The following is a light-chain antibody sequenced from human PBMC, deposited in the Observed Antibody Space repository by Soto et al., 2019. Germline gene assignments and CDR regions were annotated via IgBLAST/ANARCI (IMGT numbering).Light chain of an antibody. CDR2: DAS. Sequence: DFQMTQSPSSLSASVGDRITITCRASQGVSNDLAWYQQKPGKVPKLLIYDASTLQSGVPSRFSGSGSGTDFTLTISSLQPEDVATYYCQNYNNAPLIFGGGTKVDIK. CDR3: QNYNNAPLI. V-gene: IGKV1-27*01. CDR1: QGVSND. J-gene: IGKJ4*01.